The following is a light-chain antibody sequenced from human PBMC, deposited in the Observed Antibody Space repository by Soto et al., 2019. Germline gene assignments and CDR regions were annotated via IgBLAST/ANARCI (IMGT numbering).Light chain of an antibody. CDR3: QQYNNWPRT. CDR2: GAS. V-gene: IGKV3-15*01. Sequence: DIVMTQSPVTLSVSPGDRATLSCRASQSVGHNLGWFQQKPGQAPRLLIYGASAGATGIPDRFSGSGFGTEFTLTISSLQSEDLAVYYCQQYNNWPRTFGQGTKVEMK. J-gene: IGKJ1*01. CDR1: QSVGHN.